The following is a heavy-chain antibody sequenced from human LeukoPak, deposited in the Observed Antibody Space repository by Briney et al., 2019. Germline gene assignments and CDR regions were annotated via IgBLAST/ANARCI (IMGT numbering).Heavy chain of an antibody. J-gene: IGHJ4*02. V-gene: IGHV3-74*01. CDR3: ATGNYYDSRGYYTFGY. CDR2: INGDGSTT. Sequence: PGGSLRLSCAASGFTFSRYWMHWVRQVPGKVLVWVSLINGDGSTTSYADFVKGRFTISRDNAKNTLSLQVNSLRAEDTAVYYCATGNYYDSRGYYTFGYWGQGTLVTVSS. D-gene: IGHD3-22*01. CDR1: GFTFSRYW.